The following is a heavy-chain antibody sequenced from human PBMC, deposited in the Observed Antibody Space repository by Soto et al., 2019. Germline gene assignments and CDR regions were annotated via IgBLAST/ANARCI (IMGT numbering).Heavy chain of an antibody. J-gene: IGHJ4*02. Sequence: GGSVRLSCAASGFTFSGSAMHWVRQASGKGLEWVGRIRSKANSYATAYAASVNGRFTISRDDSENSLYLQMNSLKTEDAAVYYCARLLAGTWGQGTLVTVSS. V-gene: IGHV3-73*01. CDR1: GFTFSGSA. D-gene: IGHD1-7*01. CDR2: IRSKANSYAT. CDR3: ARLLAGT.